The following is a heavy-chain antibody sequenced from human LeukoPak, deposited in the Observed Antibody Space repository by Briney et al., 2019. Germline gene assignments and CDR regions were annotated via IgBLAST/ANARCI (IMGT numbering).Heavy chain of an antibody. CDR1: GFTVSSNY. V-gene: IGHV3-66*04. J-gene: IGHJ4*02. Sequence: GGSLRLSCAASGFTVSSNYMSWVRQAPGKGLEWVSVIYSGGSTYYADSVKGRFTISRDNSKNTLYLQMNSLRAEDTAVYYCASHGTNYDILTGYYSLSPYFDYWGQGTLVTVSS. CDR2: IYSGGST. CDR3: ASHGTNYDILTGYYSLSPYFDY. D-gene: IGHD3-9*01.